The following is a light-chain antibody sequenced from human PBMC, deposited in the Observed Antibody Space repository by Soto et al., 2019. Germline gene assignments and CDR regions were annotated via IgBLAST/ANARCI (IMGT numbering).Light chain of an antibody. CDR3: QSYDGSLSAVV. J-gene: IGLJ2*01. CDR2: GNN. V-gene: IGLV1-40*01. Sequence: VLTQPPSVSGAPGQRVTISCTGSSSNIGAPFDVHWYQHFPGAVPKLLIYGNNKRPSWVPDRFSGSKSGSSASLAITGLPAEDEADYYCQSYDGSLSAVVFGGGTNVTVL. CDR1: SSNIGAPFD.